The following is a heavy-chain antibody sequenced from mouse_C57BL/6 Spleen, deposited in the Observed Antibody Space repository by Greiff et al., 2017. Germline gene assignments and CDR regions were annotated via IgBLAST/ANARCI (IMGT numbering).Heavy chain of an antibody. CDR1: GYAFSSSW. Sequence: QVQLQQSGPELVKPGASVKISCKASGYAFSSSWMNWVKQRPGKGLEWIGRIYPGDGDTNYNGKFKGKATLTADKSSSTAYMQLSSLTSEDSAVYFCARSLLYYYGSSHWYFDVWGTGTTVTVSS. J-gene: IGHJ1*03. CDR3: ARSLLYYYGSSHWYFDV. D-gene: IGHD1-1*01. CDR2: IYPGDGDT. V-gene: IGHV1-82*01.